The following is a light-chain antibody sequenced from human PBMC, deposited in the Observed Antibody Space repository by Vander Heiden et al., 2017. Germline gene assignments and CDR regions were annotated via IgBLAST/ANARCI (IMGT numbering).Light chain of an antibody. CDR3: QQSYSTPRRT. J-gene: IGKJ1*01. Sequence: DIQMTQSPSSLSASVGDRVTITCRASQSISSYLNWYQQKPGKAPKLLIYAASSLQSGVPSRFSCSGSGTDFTLTISSLQPEDFATYYCQQSYSTPRRTFGQGTKVEIK. V-gene: IGKV1-39*01. CDR2: AAS. CDR1: QSISSY.